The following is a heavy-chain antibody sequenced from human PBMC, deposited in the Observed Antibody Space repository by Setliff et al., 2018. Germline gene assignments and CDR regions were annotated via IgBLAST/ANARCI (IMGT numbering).Heavy chain of an antibody. CDR3: AGGGGWIQLFDY. J-gene: IGHJ4*02. Sequence: PSETLSLTCTVSGGSISTKNYYWGWIRQPPGKGLEWIGNIYYSGGTYYSPSLKSRVTISVDTSRNQFSLKLNSVTAADTAVYYCAGGGGWIQLFDYWGLGTQVTVS. V-gene: IGHV4-39*01. CDR2: IYYSGGT. CDR1: GGSISTKNYY. D-gene: IGHD5-18*01.